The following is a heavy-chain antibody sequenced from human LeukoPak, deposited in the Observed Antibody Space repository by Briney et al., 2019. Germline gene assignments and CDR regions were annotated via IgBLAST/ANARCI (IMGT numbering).Heavy chain of an antibody. Sequence: HPGGSLRLSCAASGFTFSSYAMHWVRQAPGKGLEWAAVISYDGSNKYYADSVKGRFTISRDNAKNTLYLQMNSLRAEDTAVYYCARVKQQLVTTNLNWFDPWGHGTLVTVSS. D-gene: IGHD6-13*01. CDR3: ARVKQQLVTTNLNWFDP. CDR1: GFTFSSYA. CDR2: ISYDGSNK. V-gene: IGHV3-30-3*01. J-gene: IGHJ5*02.